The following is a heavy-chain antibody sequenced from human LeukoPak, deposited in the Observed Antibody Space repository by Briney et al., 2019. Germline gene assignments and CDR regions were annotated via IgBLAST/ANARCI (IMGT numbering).Heavy chain of an antibody. Sequence: PGGSLRLSCAASGFTFDDYAMHWVRQAPGKGLEWVSGISWNSGSIGYADSVKGRFTISRDNAKNSLYLQMNSLRAEDTALYYCAKDDYGDYVFAFDIWGQGTMVTVSS. CDR3: AKDDYGDYVFAFDI. V-gene: IGHV3-9*01. D-gene: IGHD4-17*01. CDR1: GFTFDDYA. CDR2: ISWNSGSI. J-gene: IGHJ3*02.